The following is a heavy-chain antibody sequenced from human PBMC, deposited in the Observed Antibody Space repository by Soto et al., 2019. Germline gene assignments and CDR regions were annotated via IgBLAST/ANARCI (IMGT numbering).Heavy chain of an antibody. Sequence: SETLSLTCTVSGGSVSSGSYYWSWIRQPPGKGLEWIGYIYYSGSTNYNPSLKSRVTISVDTSKNQFSLKLSSVTAADTAVYYCARGPVELPYDYWGQGTLVTVSS. D-gene: IGHD2-2*02. CDR1: GGSVSSGSYY. CDR3: ARGPVELPYDY. V-gene: IGHV4-61*01. J-gene: IGHJ4*02. CDR2: IYYSGST.